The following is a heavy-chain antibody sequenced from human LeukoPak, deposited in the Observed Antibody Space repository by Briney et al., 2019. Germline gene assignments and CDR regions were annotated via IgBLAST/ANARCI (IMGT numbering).Heavy chain of an antibody. CDR2: ISGNGDST. D-gene: IGHD1-26*01. V-gene: IGHV3-23*01. J-gene: IGHJ4*02. Sequence: GGSLRLSCAASGFTFSNFAVSWVRQAPGKGLEWVSAISGNGDSTYYADSVKGRFTISRDNSKNTLYLQMNSLRAEDSAVYYCAKDLGSSGSYWAYFDYWGQGTLVTVSS. CDR3: AKDLGSSGSYWAYFDY. CDR1: GFTFSNFA.